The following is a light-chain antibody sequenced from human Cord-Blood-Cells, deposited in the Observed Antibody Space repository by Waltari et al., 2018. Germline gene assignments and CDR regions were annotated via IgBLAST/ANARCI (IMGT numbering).Light chain of an antibody. J-gene: IGLJ2*01. CDR1: SSDVGGYNY. CDR2: DVS. Sequence: QSALTQPASVSGSPGQSITISCTGTSSDVGGYNYVSWYQQHPGKAPKLMIYDVSKRPSGVANRFSGSESGSTASLTTSELQAEYEADYYCSSYTSSSTLVFGGGTKLTVL. V-gene: IGLV2-14*01. CDR3: SSYTSSSTLV.